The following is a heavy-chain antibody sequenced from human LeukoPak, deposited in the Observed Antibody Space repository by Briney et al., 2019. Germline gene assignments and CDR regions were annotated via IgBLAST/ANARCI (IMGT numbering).Heavy chain of an antibody. J-gene: IGHJ3*02. D-gene: IGHD2-15*01. CDR2: IYHSGST. Sequence: SGTLSLTSAVSGVSICGSNWWSWVRQPPGKGLGWIGAIYHSGSTNYNPSLKSRVTIAVDKSKNQFSLKLSSVTAADTAVYYCASDYSQGAFDIWGQGTMVTVSS. V-gene: IGHV4-4*02. CDR1: GVSICGSNW. CDR3: ASDYSQGAFDI.